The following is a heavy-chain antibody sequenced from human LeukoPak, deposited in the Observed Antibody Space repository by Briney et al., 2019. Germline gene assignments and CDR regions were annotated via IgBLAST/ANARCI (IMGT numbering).Heavy chain of an antibody. CDR3: ARGRQDVTMIVVVMTAVSYYLDV. J-gene: IGHJ6*03. V-gene: IGHV4-34*01. CDR2: MNPSGST. Sequence: SGTLSLTCAVYGGSFSGYYRTWIRQTPGKGLEWIGEMNPSGSTNYNPSLKSRVTISVDTSKNQFSLKLSSVTAADTAVYYCARGRQDVTMIVVVMTAVSYYLDVWGKGTTVTVS. D-gene: IGHD3-22*01. CDR1: GGSFSGYY.